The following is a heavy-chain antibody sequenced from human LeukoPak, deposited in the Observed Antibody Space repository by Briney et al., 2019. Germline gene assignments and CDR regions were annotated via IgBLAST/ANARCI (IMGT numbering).Heavy chain of an antibody. CDR2: INHSGST. J-gene: IGHJ4*02. CDR3: ARGPYVGSYGTFDY. D-gene: IGHD5-18*01. Sequence: PSETLSLTCAVYGGSFSGYYWSWIRQPPGKGLEWIGEINHSGSTNYSPSLKSRVTISVDTSKNQFSLKLSSVTAADTAVHYCARGPYVGSYGTFDYWGQGTLVTVSS. CDR1: GGSFSGYY. V-gene: IGHV4-34*01.